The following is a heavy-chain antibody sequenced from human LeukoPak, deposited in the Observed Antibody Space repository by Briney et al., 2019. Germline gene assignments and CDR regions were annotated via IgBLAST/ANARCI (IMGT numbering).Heavy chain of an antibody. CDR1: GYTFTSYG. Sequence: ASVKVSFKASGYTFTSYGISWVRQAPGQGLEWMGWISAYNGNTNYAQKLQGRVTMTTDTSTSTAYMELRSLRSDDAAVYYCATCSHRVGAGGYWGPATLVTASS. D-gene: IGHD1-26*01. CDR3: ATCSHRVGAGGY. J-gene: IGHJ4*01. CDR2: ISAYNGNT. V-gene: IGHV1-18*01.